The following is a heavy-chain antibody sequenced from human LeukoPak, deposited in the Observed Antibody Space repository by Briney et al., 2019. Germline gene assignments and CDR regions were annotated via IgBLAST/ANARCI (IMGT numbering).Heavy chain of an antibody. CDR1: GGSISSYY. J-gene: IGHJ6*02. CDR3: ARDRGPGYYYGMDV. Sequence: SETLSLTCTVSGGSISSYYWSWIRQPPGKGLEWIGYTYYSGSTNYNPSLKSRATISVDTSKNQFSLKLSSVTAADTAVYYCARDRGPGYYYGMDVWGQGTTVTVSS. CDR2: TYYSGST. V-gene: IGHV4-59*01.